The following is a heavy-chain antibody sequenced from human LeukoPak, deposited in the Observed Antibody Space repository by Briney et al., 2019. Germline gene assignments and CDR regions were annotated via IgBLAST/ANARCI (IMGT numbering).Heavy chain of an antibody. CDR2: ISSSSSYI. V-gene: IGHV3-21*01. D-gene: IGHD4-17*01. CDR1: GFTFSSYS. J-gene: IGHJ3*02. Sequence: GGSLRLSCAASGFTFSSYSMNWVRQAPGKGLEWVSSISSSSSYIYYADSVKGRFTISRDNAKNSLYLQMNSLRAEDTAVYYCARDDYGDYVEGGEDAFDIWGQGTMVTVSS. CDR3: ARDDYGDYVEGGEDAFDI.